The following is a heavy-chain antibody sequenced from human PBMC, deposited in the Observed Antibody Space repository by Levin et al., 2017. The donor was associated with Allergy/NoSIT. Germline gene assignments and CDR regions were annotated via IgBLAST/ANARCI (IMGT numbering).Heavy chain of an antibody. CDR2: ISSNGGDT. J-gene: IGHJ6*04. CDR1: GFTFSNYA. V-gene: IGHV3-64*01. Sequence: PGGSLRLSCAASGFTFSNYAMHWVRQAPGKGLEYVSAISSNGGDTYYANSVEGRFTISRDNSKNTLYLQMGSLRADDMAVYYCARRSQGYDVWGKGTTVTVSS. D-gene: IGHD6-13*01. CDR3: ARRSQGYDV.